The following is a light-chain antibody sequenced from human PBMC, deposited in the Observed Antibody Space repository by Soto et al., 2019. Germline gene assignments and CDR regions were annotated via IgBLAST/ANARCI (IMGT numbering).Light chain of an antibody. CDR1: SSDVGGYNL. V-gene: IGLV2-23*03. CDR2: EGS. CDR3: CSYAGYSTFV. J-gene: IGLJ1*01. Sequence: QSVLTRPASVAGSPGQSITFSCTGTSSDVGGYNLVSWYQQHPGKAPKVIISEGSKRPSGVSSRFSGSKSGNTASLTISGLQAEDEADYYCCSYAGYSTFVFGSGTKVTVL.